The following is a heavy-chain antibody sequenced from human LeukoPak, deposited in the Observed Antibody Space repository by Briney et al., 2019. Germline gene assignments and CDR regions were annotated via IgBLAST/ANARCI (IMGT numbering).Heavy chain of an antibody. D-gene: IGHD3-10*01. V-gene: IGHV4-59*12. CDR2: IYYSGCT. CDR1: GGSISSYY. CDR3: ASLWGPDY. J-gene: IGHJ4*02. Sequence: SETLSLTCTVSGGSISSYYWSWIRQPPGKGLEWIGYIYYSGCTNYNPSLKSRVTISVDTSKNQFSLKLSSVTAADTAVYYCASLWGPDYWGQGTLVTVSS.